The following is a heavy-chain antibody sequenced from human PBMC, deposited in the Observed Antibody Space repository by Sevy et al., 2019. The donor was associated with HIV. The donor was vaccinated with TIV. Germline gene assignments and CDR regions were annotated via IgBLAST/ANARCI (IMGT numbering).Heavy chain of an antibody. CDR2: INNDGSVT. J-gene: IGHJ4*02. CDR1: GFTFSSYG. CDR3: ARGIGSSGGR. Sequence: GGSLRLSCAASGFTFSSYGMHWVRQIPGKGLDWVSHINNDGSVTHYADSVKGRFTISRDNVRNTLYLQMRNLRAEDTAIYYCARGIGSSGGRWGQGTLVTVSS. V-gene: IGHV3-74*01. D-gene: IGHD3-10*01.